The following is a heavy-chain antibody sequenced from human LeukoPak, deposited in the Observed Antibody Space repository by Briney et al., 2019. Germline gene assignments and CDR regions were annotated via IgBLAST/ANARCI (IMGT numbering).Heavy chain of an antibody. V-gene: IGHV1-2*02. D-gene: IGHD4-17*01. CDR2: INPNSGGT. J-gene: IGHJ3*02. CDR1: GYTFTGYY. Sequence: ASVKVSCKASGYTFTGYYMHRVRQAPGQGLEWMGWINPNSGGTIYAQKFQGRVTMTRDTSISTAYMDLSRLRSDDTAVYYCARVPTDYGDYLGAFDIWGQGTMVTVSS. CDR3: ARVPTDYGDYLGAFDI.